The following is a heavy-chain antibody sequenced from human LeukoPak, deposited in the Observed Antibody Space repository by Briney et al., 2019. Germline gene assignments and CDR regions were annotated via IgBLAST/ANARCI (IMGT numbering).Heavy chain of an antibody. CDR3: TTGLMLKRTMIVVVSGGFDY. Sequence: PGGSLRLSCAASGFTFSNAWMSWVRQAPGKGLEWVGRIKSKTDGGTTDYAAPVKGRFTISRDDSKNTLYLQMNSLKTEDTAVYYCTTGLMLKRTMIVVVSGGFDYWGQGTLVTVSS. J-gene: IGHJ4*02. V-gene: IGHV3-15*01. D-gene: IGHD3-22*01. CDR2: IKSKTDGGTT. CDR1: GFTFSNAW.